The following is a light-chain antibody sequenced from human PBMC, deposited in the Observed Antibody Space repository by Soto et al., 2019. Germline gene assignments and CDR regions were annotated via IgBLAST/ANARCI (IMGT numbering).Light chain of an antibody. CDR2: EGS. J-gene: IGLJ1*01. V-gene: IGLV2-23*01. Sequence: QSALTQPASVSGSPGHSITISCTGTSSDVGSYNFVSWYQHHPGKAPKVMIYEGSKRPSGVSNRFSGSKSGNTASLTISGLQAEDEADYYCCSYAGDSAPYVFGTGTKLTVL. CDR3: CSYAGDSAPYV. CDR1: SSDVGSYNF.